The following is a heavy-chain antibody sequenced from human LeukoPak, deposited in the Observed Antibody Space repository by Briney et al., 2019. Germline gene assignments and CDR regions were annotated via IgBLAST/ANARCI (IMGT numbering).Heavy chain of an antibody. J-gene: IGHJ5*02. CDR1: GFTFSSYA. V-gene: IGHV3-23*01. Sequence: GGSLRLSCAASGFTFSSYAMSWVRQAPGKGLEWVSAISGSGGSTYYADSVKGRFTISRDNSKNTLYLQMNSLRAEDTAVYYCAKSRFLEWLRPRNWLDPWGQGTLVTVSS. CDR3: AKSRFLEWLRPRNWLDP. D-gene: IGHD3-3*01. CDR2: ISGSGGST.